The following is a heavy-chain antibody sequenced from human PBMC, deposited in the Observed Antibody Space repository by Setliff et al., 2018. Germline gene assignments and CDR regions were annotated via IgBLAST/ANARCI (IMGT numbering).Heavy chain of an antibody. CDR3: ARDDGILYGSSGYPDY. J-gene: IGHJ4*02. V-gene: IGHV3-21*01. CDR2: ISPDSIYI. CDR1: GFTFRTFS. Sequence: GGSLRLSCAASGFTFRTFSMHWVRQAPGKGLEWVSSISPDSIYIYYADSVKGRLTISRDNAWDSLYLQMNSLRGEDTAMYYCARDDGILYGSSGYPDYWGQGTLVTVSS. D-gene: IGHD3-22*01.